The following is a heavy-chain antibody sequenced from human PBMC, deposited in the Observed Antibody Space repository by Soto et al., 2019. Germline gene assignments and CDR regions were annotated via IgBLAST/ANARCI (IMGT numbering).Heavy chain of an antibody. J-gene: IGHJ5*02. CDR2: ISSSSSTI. Sequence: EVQLVESGGGLVQPGGSLRLSCAASGFTFSSYSMNWVRQAPGKGLKWVSYISSSSSTIYYADSVKGRFTISRDNAKNSLYLQMNSLRAEDTAVYYCAREYDILNWFAPWAQGTLVTFS. D-gene: IGHD3-9*01. V-gene: IGHV3-48*01. CDR3: AREYDILNWFAP. CDR1: GFTFSSYS.